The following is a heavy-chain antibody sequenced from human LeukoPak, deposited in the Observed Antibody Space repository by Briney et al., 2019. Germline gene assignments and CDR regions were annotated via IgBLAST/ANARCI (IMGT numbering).Heavy chain of an antibody. CDR2: IKQDGSEK. V-gene: IGHV3-7*01. CDR3: ARYGGDSSGYYYGYFDY. Sequence: GGSLRLSCAASGFTFSSYWMSWVRQAPGKGLEWVANIKQDGSEKYYVDSVKGRFIISRDNAKNSLYLQMNSLRAEDTAVYYCARYGGDSSGYYYGYFDYWGQGTLVTVSS. D-gene: IGHD3-22*01. J-gene: IGHJ4*02. CDR1: GFTFSSYW.